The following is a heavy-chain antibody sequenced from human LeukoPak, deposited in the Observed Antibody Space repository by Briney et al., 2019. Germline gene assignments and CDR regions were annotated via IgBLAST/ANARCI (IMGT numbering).Heavy chain of an antibody. Sequence: SGTLSLSCAVSGGCLTGIYWSWICATPGKGLGCSWEIKHSGRTKYNPCLKSRVTISVDTSKSQCSLKLSAVTAADTAMYFCARGGDTAMESMNWGQGTLVTVSS. CDR1: GGCLTGIY. J-gene: IGHJ4*02. V-gene: IGHV4-34*01. CDR3: ARGGDTAMESMN. D-gene: IGHD5-18*01. CDR2: IKHSGRT.